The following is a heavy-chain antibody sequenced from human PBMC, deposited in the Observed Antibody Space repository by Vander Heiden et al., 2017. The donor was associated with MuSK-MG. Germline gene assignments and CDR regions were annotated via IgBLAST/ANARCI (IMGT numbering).Heavy chain of an antibody. Sequence: QVHLVQSGAEVKKPGHSVKVSCKASGYTFTSHGISWVRQAPGQGLEWMGWISAYNGNTNYAQKLQGRVTMTTDTSTSTAYMELRSLRSDDTAVYYCAREPATVVTAGDDAFDIWGQGTMVTVSS. V-gene: IGHV1-18*01. CDR2: ISAYNGNT. J-gene: IGHJ3*02. D-gene: IGHD4-17*01. CDR1: GYTFTSHG. CDR3: AREPATVVTAGDDAFDI.